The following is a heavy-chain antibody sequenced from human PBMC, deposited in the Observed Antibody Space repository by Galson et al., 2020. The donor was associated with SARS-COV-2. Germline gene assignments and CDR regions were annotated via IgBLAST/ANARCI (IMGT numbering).Heavy chain of an antibody. CDR3: ASRWLHPYY. CDR1: GFTFSSYA. CDR2: ISGSGGST. Sequence: GESLKISCAASGFTFSSYAMSWVRQAPGKGLEWVSAISGSGGSTYYADSVKGRFTISRDNSKNTLYLQMNSLRAEDTAVYYCASRWLHPYYWGQGTLVTVSS. D-gene: IGHD5-12*01. V-gene: IGHV3-23*01. J-gene: IGHJ4*02.